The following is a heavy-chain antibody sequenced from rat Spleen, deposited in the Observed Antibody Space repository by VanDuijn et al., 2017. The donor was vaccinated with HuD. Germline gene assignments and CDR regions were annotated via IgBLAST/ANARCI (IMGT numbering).Heavy chain of an antibody. CDR3: ARDSSYIYGWFAY. V-gene: IGHV2-13*01. D-gene: IGHD1-2*01. Sequence: QVQLKESGPGLVQPSQTLSLTCTVSGFSLSNYGVIWVRQPPGKGLEWMGVIWGNGNTNYNSALKSRLSISRDTSKSQVFLKMNSLQTEDIATYYCARDSSYIYGWFAYWGQGALVTVSS. J-gene: IGHJ3*01. CDR1: GFSLSNYG. CDR2: IWGNGNT.